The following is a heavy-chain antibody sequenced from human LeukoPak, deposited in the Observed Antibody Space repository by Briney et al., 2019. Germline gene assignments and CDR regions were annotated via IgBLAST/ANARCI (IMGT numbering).Heavy chain of an antibody. CDR3: ARSYCSSTSRYLYMDV. CDR1: GGTFSSYA. Sequence: SVKVSCKASGGTFSSYAISWVRQAPGQGLEWMGGIIPIFGTANYAQKFQGRVTITTDESTSTAYMELSSLRSEDTAVYYCARSYCSSTSRYLYMDVWGKGTTVTVSS. CDR2: IIPIFGTA. D-gene: IGHD2-2*01. J-gene: IGHJ6*03. V-gene: IGHV1-69*05.